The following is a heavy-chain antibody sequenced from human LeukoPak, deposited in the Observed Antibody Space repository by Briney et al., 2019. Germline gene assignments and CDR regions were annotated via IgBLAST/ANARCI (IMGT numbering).Heavy chain of an antibody. D-gene: IGHD3-22*01. Sequence: ASVTVSCKASGYTFTGYYMHWVRQAPGQGLEWMGWINPNSGGTNYAQKFQGRVTMTRDTSTSTVYMELSSLRSEDTAVYYCARTTYYYDSSGLDYWGQGTLVTVSS. CDR3: ARTTYYYDSSGLDY. V-gene: IGHV1-2*02. CDR1: GYTFTGYY. J-gene: IGHJ4*02. CDR2: INPNSGGT.